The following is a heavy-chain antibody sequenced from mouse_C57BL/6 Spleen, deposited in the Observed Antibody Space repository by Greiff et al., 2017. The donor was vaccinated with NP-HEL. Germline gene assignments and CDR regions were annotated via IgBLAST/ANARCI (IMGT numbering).Heavy chain of an antibody. CDR1: GFTFSDYG. Sequence: EVQLVESGGGLVKPGGSLKLSCAASGFTFSDYGMHWVRQAPEKGLEWVAYISSGSSTIYYADTVKGRFTISRDNATNTLFLQMTSLRSEDTAMYYCARNYDYRISYYAMDYWGQGTSVTVSS. CDR3: ARNYDYRISYYAMDY. D-gene: IGHD2-4*01. CDR2: ISSGSSTI. V-gene: IGHV5-17*01. J-gene: IGHJ4*01.